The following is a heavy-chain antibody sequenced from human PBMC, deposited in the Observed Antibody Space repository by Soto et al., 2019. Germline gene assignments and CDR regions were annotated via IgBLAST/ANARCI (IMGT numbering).Heavy chain of an antibody. J-gene: IGHJ4*02. CDR3: ARATVTTGGTFDY. D-gene: IGHD4-17*01. Sequence: PGGSLRLSCAASGFTFSSYAMSWVRQAPGKGKEGVSGISGIGGRTFNAVTVKVRFTIPRYNSNNSLYLQINSLRAANTAVYYCARATVTTGGTFDYWGQGTLVTVSS. CDR2: ISGIGGRT. V-gene: IGHV3-23*01. CDR1: GFTFSSYA.